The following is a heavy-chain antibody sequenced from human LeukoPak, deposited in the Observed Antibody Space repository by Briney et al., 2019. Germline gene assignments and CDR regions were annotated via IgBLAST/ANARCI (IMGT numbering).Heavy chain of an antibody. CDR3: AKDYGSGSYSLPMDV. CDR2: ISWDGGST. CDR1: GFTFDDYT. D-gene: IGHD3-10*01. V-gene: IGHV3-43*01. J-gene: IGHJ6*03. Sequence: GGSLRLSCAASGFTFDDYTMHWVRQAPGKGLEWVSLISWDGGSTYYADSVKGRFTISRDNSKNSLYLQMNSLRTEDTALYYCAKDYGSGSYSLPMDVWGKGTTVTISS.